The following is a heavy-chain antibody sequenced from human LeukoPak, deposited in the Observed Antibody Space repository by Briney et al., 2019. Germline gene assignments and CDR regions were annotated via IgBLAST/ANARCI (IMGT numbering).Heavy chain of an antibody. D-gene: IGHD3-9*01. Sequence: PGGSLRLSCAASGFTFSSYSMNWVRQAPGKGLEWVSSISSSSSYIYYADSVKGRFTISRDNAKNSLYLQMNSLRAEDTAVYYCARGARIKTYYDILTGPYYYYGMDVWGQGTTVTVSS. J-gene: IGHJ6*02. CDR1: GFTFSSYS. CDR3: ARGARIKTYYDILTGPYYYYGMDV. V-gene: IGHV3-21*01. CDR2: ISSSSSYI.